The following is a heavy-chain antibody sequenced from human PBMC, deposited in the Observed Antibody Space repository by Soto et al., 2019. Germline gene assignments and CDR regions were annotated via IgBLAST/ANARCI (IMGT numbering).Heavy chain of an antibody. CDR3: ASTSTSGTRFDY. CDR1: GGSISTSNW. V-gene: IGHV4-4*02. D-gene: IGHD1-1*01. J-gene: IGHJ4*02. Sequence: QVQLQESGPGLVKPSGTLSLTCAVSGGSISTSNWWSWVRQPPGKGLEWIGEVYHSGSTNYNPSSKRRVAKSVDKSQNQFSLKLNSVTAADTALYYCASTSTSGTRFDYWGQGSLVTVSS. CDR2: VYHSGST.